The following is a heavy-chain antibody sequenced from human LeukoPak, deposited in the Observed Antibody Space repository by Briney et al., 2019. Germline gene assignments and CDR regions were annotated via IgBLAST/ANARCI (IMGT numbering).Heavy chain of an antibody. V-gene: IGHV1-18*01. CDR3: ARESRSTTVEKGGGWFDP. Sequence: ASVKVSCKASGYTFTNYGITWVRQAPGQGLEWMGWISGYSGNTNYAQKFQGRVTMTRDTSISTAYMELSRLRSDDTAVYYCARESRSTTVEKGGGWFDPWGQGTLVTVSS. D-gene: IGHD4-11*01. CDR1: GYTFTNYG. CDR2: ISGYSGNT. J-gene: IGHJ5*02.